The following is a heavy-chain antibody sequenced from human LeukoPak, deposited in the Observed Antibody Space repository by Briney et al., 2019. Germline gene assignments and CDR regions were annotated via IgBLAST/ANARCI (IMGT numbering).Heavy chain of an antibody. Sequence: GGSLRLSCAASGFTLSSHGMHWVRQAPGKGLEWVAVIWYDGSKRYYADSVKGRFTISRDDSKNTLYLQMNRLRDEDTAVYYCAKGGISLVGGSFDYWGQGTLVTVSS. D-gene: IGHD3-10*01. J-gene: IGHJ4*02. CDR3: AKGGISLVGGSFDY. CDR2: IWYDGSKR. CDR1: GFTLSSHG. V-gene: IGHV3-33*06.